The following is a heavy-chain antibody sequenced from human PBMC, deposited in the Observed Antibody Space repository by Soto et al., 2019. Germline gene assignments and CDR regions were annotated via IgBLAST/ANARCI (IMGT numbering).Heavy chain of an antibody. J-gene: IGHJ4*02. V-gene: IGHV3-23*01. CDR2: ISGGGGGT. CDR3: AKDRTQRAIFGVVIRGSDYFDS. D-gene: IGHD3-3*01. Sequence: EVQLLESGGGLVQPGGSLRLSCAASGFTFSDYAMTWVRQAPGKGLEWVSGISGGGGGTYYADSVKGRFTISRDNSKNTLYLQMNSLRAEDTAVYYCAKDRTQRAIFGVVIRGSDYFDSWGQGTLVTVSS. CDR1: GFTFSDYA.